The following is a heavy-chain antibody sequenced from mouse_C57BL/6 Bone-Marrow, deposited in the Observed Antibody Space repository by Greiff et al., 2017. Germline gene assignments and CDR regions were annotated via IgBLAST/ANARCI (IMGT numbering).Heavy chain of an antibody. Sequence: QVQLQQPGAELVRPGSSVKLSCKASGYTFTSYWMHWVKQRPIQGLEWIGNIDPSDSETHYNQKFKDKATLTVDKSSSTAYMQLSSLTSEDSAVYYCERGGSSRHWYFDVWGTGTTVTVSS. CDR3: ERGGSSRHWYFDV. CDR1: GYTFTSYW. CDR2: IDPSDSET. D-gene: IGHD1-1*01. J-gene: IGHJ1*03. V-gene: IGHV1-52*01.